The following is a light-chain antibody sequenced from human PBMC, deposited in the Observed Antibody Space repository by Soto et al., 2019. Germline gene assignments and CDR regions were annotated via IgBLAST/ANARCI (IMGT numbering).Light chain of an antibody. CDR3: QQYGNSPTYT. Sequence: EIVLTQSPGTLSLSPGERATLSCRASQSVSSSYLAWYQQKPGQAPRLLIYGASSRATGIPDRLSGSGSGTDFTLTISRLQPEDFAVYYCQQYGNSPTYTFGQGTELEIK. V-gene: IGKV3-20*01. CDR2: GAS. J-gene: IGKJ2*01. CDR1: QSVSSSY.